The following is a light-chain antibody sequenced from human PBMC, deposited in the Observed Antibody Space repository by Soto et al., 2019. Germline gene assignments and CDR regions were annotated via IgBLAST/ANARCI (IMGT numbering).Light chain of an antibody. J-gene: IGKJ2*01. CDR2: DAS. CDR3: HQFENLPYT. V-gene: IGKV1-33*01. CDR1: QDIMKS. Sequence: DIQMTQSPSSLSASVGDRVTITCQASQDIMKSLNWFQQKPGKAPKVLIYDASNLEPGVPSRFSGSGSGTHFTFTISSLQSEDIATYYCHQFENLPYTFGQGTKLEIK.